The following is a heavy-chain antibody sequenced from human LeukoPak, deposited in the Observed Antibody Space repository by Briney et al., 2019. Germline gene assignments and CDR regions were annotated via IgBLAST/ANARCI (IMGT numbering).Heavy chain of an antibody. Sequence: SETLSLTCTVSGGSISSYYWSWIRQPPGKGLEWIGYIYYSGSTNYNPSLKSRVTISVDTSKNQFSLKLSSVTAADTAVYYCARSSPKVDHIDYWGQGTLVTVSS. CDR3: ARSSPKVDHIDY. D-gene: IGHD1-14*01. J-gene: IGHJ4*02. CDR1: GGSISSYY. CDR2: IYYSGST. V-gene: IGHV4-59*12.